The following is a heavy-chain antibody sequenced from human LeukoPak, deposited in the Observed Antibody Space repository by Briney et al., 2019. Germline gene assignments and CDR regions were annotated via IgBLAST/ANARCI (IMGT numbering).Heavy chain of an antibody. J-gene: IGHJ6*02. D-gene: IGHD3-10*01. CDR2: ISYDGSKK. CDR3: AGTEVRGRIYYYYGMDV. V-gene: IGHV3-30*03. CDR1: GFTFSSYG. Sequence: GGSLRLSCAASGFTFSSYGMHWVRQAPGKGLEWVAVISYDGSKKYYADSVKGRFTISRDNSKNTLYLQMNSLRAEDTAVYYCAGTEVRGRIYYYYGMDVWGQGTTVTVSS.